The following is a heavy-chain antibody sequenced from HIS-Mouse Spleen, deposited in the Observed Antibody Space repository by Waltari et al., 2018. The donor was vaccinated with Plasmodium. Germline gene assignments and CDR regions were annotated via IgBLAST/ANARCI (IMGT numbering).Heavy chain of an antibody. D-gene: IGHD6-19*01. CDR1: GYTFPSYY. V-gene: IGHV1-46*01. Sequence: QVPLVQSGAEVKKPGASVKVSCKASGYTFPSYYMHWVRQSPGQGLEWMGIINPSGGSTSYAQKFQGRVTMTRDTSTSTVYMELSSLRSEDTAVYYCARDLFRIGVAGTEYYYGMDVWGQGTTVTVSS. CDR2: INPSGGST. CDR3: ARDLFRIGVAGTEYYYGMDV. J-gene: IGHJ6*02.